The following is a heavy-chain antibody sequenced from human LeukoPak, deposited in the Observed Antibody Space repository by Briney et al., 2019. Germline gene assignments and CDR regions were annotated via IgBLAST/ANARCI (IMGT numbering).Heavy chain of an antibody. CDR2: ISAYNGNT. J-gene: IGHJ6*02. CDR1: GYSFTSYW. D-gene: IGHD3-16*01. Sequence: GESLKISCKGSGYSFTSYWIGWVRQAPGQGPEWMGWISAYNGNTNYAQKLQGRVTMTTDTSTSTAYMELRSLRSDDTAVYYCATPGRLGEFYGMDVWGQGTTVTVSS. CDR3: ATPGRLGEFYGMDV. V-gene: IGHV1-18*04.